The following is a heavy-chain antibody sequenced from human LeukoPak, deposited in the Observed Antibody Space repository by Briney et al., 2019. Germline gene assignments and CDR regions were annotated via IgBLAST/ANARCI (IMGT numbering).Heavy chain of an antibody. D-gene: IGHD5/OR15-5a*01. J-gene: IGHJ4*02. CDR2: IKQDGSEK. CDR3: ASVGNGVYGTYYFDD. CDR1: GFTFSSYW. Sequence: GGSLRLSCAASGFTFSSYWMSWVRQAPGKGLEWVANIKQDGSEKYYVDSVKGRFTISRDNAKNSLYLQMNSLRAEDTAVYYCASVGNGVYGTYYFDDWGQRTLVTVSS. V-gene: IGHV3-7*03.